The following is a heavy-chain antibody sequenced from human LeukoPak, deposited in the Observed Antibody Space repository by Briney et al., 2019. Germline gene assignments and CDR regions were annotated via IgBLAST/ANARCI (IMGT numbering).Heavy chain of an antibody. V-gene: IGHV3-23*01. CDR3: ARVRGHYYDISGFFDY. J-gene: IGHJ4*02. D-gene: IGHD3-22*01. CDR1: GFTFSSYG. CDR2: ISGSGGST. Sequence: GGSLRLSCAASGFTFSSYGMSWVRQAPGKGLEWVSAISGSGGSTYYADSVKGRFTISRDNSKNTLYLQMNSLRAEDTAVYYCARVRGHYYDISGFFDYWGQGTLVTVSA.